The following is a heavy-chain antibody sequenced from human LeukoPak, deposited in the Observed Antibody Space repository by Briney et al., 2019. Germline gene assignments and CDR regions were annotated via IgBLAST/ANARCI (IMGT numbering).Heavy chain of an antibody. D-gene: IGHD5-12*01. CDR2: IYSGGST. V-gene: IGHV3-66*01. J-gene: IGHJ4*02. CDR1: GFTVSSNY. Sequence: GGSLRLFCAASGFTVSSNYMSWVPQAPGKGLEWVSVIYSGGSTYYADSVKGRFTISRDNSKNTLYLQMNSLRAEDTAVYYCARAYSGYDSPVDYWGQGTLVTVSS. CDR3: ARAYSGYDSPVDY.